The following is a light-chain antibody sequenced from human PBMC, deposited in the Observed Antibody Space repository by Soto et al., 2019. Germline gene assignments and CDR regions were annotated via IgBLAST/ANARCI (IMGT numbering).Light chain of an antibody. Sequence: QSVLTQSSSASASLGSSVKLTCTLSSGHSSNIIAWHQQQPGKAPRYLMKLEGSGSYNKGSGVPDRFSGSSSGTDRYLTISNLQFEDEADYYRETWDSNTNWVFGGGTKLTVL. CDR1: SGHSSNI. J-gene: IGLJ3*02. CDR2: LEGSGSY. V-gene: IGLV4-60*02. CDR3: ETWDSNTNWV.